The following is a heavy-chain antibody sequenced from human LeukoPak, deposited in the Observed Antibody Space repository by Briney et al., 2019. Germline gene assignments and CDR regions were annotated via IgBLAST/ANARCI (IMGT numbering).Heavy chain of an antibody. CDR1: GGSISSGGYY. J-gene: IGHJ4*02. CDR3: ASRTHSGNERYFDY. V-gene: IGHV4-30-2*01. Sequence: PSETLSLTCTVSGGSISSGGYYWSWIRQPPGKGLEWIGYIYHSGSTYYNPSLKSRVTISVDRSKNQFSLKLSSVTAADTAVYYCASRTHSGNERYFDYWGQGTLVTVSS. CDR2: IYHSGST. D-gene: IGHD1-1*01.